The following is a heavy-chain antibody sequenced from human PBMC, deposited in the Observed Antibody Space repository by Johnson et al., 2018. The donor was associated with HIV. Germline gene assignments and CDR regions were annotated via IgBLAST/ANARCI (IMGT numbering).Heavy chain of an antibody. CDR3: TLEAVRSTDAFDI. Sequence: EVQLVESGGGVVQPGGSLRLSCAASGFTFSSYTMHWVRQAPGKGLEWVANIKQDGSAKYYVDSVKGRFTISRDSAKNSLYLQMNSLRAEDTAVYYWTLEAVRSTDAFDIWGQGTMVIVSS. D-gene: IGHD3-10*01. V-gene: IGHV3-7*03. J-gene: IGHJ3*02. CDR2: IKQDGSAK. CDR1: GFTFSSYT.